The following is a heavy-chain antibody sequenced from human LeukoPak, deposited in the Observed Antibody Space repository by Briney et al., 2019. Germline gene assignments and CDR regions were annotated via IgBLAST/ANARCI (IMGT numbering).Heavy chain of an antibody. Sequence: SETLSLTCTVSGDSISSGDHYWSWIRQPPGKGLEWIGYIHYSGSTYYNPSLKSRVIISVDMSKNQFSLSLNSLTAADSAVYYCASAAADKNGWYYFDYWGQGTLVTVSS. CDR3: ASAAADKNGWYYFDY. D-gene: IGHD2-8*01. CDR1: GDSISSGDHY. V-gene: IGHV4-30-4*01. J-gene: IGHJ4*02. CDR2: IHYSGST.